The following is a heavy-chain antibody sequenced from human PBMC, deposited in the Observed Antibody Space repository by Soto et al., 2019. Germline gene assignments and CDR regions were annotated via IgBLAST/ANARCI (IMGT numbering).Heavy chain of an antibody. CDR2: IYYSGST. D-gene: IGHD1-1*01. V-gene: IGHV4-61*01. J-gene: IGHJ6*02. CDR3: ARENWNDADNYGMDV. Sequence: ETLSLTCTVSGGSVSSGSYYWSWIRQPPGKGLEWIGYIYYSGSTNYNPSLKSRVTISVDTSKNQFSLKLSSVTAADTAVYYCARENWNDADNYGMDVWGQGTTVTVSS. CDR1: GGSVSSGSYY.